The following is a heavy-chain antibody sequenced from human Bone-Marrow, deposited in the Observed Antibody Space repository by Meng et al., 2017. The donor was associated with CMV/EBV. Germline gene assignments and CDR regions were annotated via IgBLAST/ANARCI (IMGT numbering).Heavy chain of an antibody. CDR3: AKRGFGVVTPDY. J-gene: IGHJ4*02. Sequence: GGFLRLSCAASGFTFSSYAMSWVRQAPGKGLEWVSAISGSGGSTYYADSVKGRFTISRDNSKNTLYLQMNSLRAEDTAVYYCAKRGFGVVTPDYWGQGTLVTVSS. V-gene: IGHV3-23*01. D-gene: IGHD3-3*01. CDR2: ISGSGGST. CDR1: GFTFSSYA.